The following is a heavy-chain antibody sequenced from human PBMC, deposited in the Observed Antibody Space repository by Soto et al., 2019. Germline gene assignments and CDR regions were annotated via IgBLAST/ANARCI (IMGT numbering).Heavy chain of an antibody. CDR3: ARDIRGAN. CDR2: INSCGSNI. D-gene: IGHD3-10*01. V-gene: IGHV3-11*01. Sequence: QVQLVESGGGLVKPGGSLRLSCTAYGFTFTDHYMTWIRQAPGKGLEWVSYINSCGSNIYYADSVRGRFTISRDNAKNSVYLLMSSLRAEDTAIYYCARDIRGANWGHGTLVIVSS. CDR1: GFTFTDHY. J-gene: IGHJ4*01.